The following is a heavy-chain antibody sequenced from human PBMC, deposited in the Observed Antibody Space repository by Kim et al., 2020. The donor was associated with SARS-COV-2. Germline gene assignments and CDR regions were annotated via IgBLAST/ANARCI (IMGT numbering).Heavy chain of an antibody. V-gene: IGHV4-39*01. J-gene: IGHJ4*02. CDR3: ARHVRNSKQQLVLGYYFDY. D-gene: IGHD6-13*01. Sequence: RRVTISVDTSKNQFSLKLSSVTAADTAVYYCARHVRNSKQQLVLGYYFDYWGQGTLVTVSS.